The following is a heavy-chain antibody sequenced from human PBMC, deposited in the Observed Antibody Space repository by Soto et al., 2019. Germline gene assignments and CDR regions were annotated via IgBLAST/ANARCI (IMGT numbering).Heavy chain of an antibody. V-gene: IGHV1-3*01. J-gene: IGHJ5*02. CDR3: ARSIAAAGSNWFDP. D-gene: IGHD6-13*01. Sequence: ASVKVSCKASGYTFTSYAMHCVRQAPGQRLEWMGWINAGNGNTKYSQKFQGRVTITRDTSASTAYMELSSLRSEDTAVYYCARSIAAAGSNWFDPWGQGTLVTVSS. CDR2: INAGNGNT. CDR1: GYTFTSYA.